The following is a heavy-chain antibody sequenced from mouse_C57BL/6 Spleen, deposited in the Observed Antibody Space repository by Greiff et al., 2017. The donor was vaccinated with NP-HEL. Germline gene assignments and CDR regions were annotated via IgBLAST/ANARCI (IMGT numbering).Heavy chain of an antibody. Sequence: EVKLVESGGDLVKPGGSLKLSCAASGFTFSSYGMSWVRQTPDKRLEWVATISSGGSYTYYPDSVKGRFTISRDNAKNTLYLQMSSLKSEDTAMYYCARPYYGSSYRYFDVWGTGTTVTVSS. CDR2: ISSGGSYT. CDR3: ARPYYGSSYRYFDV. J-gene: IGHJ1*03. CDR1: GFTFSSYG. V-gene: IGHV5-6*02. D-gene: IGHD1-1*01.